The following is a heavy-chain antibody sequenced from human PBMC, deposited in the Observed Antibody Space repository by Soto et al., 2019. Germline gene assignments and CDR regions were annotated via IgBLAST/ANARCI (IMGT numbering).Heavy chain of an antibody. CDR1: RGSVSSNNW. Sequence: QVQLQESGPGLVKPSGTLSLTCGVSRGSVSSNNWWTWVRQPPGKGLEWIGEIYQTGTTNYNPSLQSRVTISLDKSNNHFSLKLNSVTAVDTAVYYCARRIALSGTAGAPGDWGQGTLVIVSS. D-gene: IGHD6-19*01. CDR2: IYQTGTT. V-gene: IGHV4-4*02. J-gene: IGHJ4*02. CDR3: ARRIALSGTAGAPGD.